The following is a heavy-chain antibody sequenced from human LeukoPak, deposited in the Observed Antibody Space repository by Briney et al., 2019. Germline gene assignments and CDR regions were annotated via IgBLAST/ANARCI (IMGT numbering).Heavy chain of an antibody. Sequence: SETLSLTCTVSGGSISSYGWNWIRQRPRKELEWIGVIACNCVTNSNPSLKSRVTISVDTSKNQFSLKLSSVTAADPAVYHCARTTEGYCRGRSCYSYSYYLDVWAHGPPVTVSS. CDR1: GGSISSYG. CDR3: ARTTEGYCRGRSCYSYSYYLDV. J-gene: IGHJ6*03. CDR2: IACNCVT. V-gene: IGHV4-59*13. D-gene: IGHD2-15*01.